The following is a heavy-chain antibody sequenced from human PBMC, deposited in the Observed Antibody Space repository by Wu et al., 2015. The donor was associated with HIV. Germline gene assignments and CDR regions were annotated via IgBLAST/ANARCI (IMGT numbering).Heavy chain of an antibody. Sequence: QVQLVQSGAEMRKPGASVKVSCKSSGYSFIDHYIHWVRQAPGQRLEWVGWINPNSGGSMSAEEFQGRVTMTTDTSINTAFMELTRLTSDDTAVYYCAREVVPTMGXYDYYGMDVWGQGTMVTVSS. CDR2: INPNSGGS. J-gene: IGHJ6*02. CDR3: AREVVPTMGXYDYYGMDV. V-gene: IGHV1-2*02. D-gene: IGHD3-10*01. CDR1: GYSFIDHY.